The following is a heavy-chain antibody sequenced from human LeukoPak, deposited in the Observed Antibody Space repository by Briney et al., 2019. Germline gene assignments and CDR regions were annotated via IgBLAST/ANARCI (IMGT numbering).Heavy chain of an antibody. CDR2: ISGSGGST. J-gene: IGHJ3*02. V-gene: IGHV3-23*01. CDR1: GFTCSSYA. Sequence: PGGSLRLSCAASGFTCSSYAMNWVRQAPGKGLEWVSAISGSGGSTYYADSVKGRFTISRDISKNTLSLQMNSLRAEDTAVYYCAKAYSSSHDAFDIWGQGTLVTVSS. D-gene: IGHD6-13*01. CDR3: AKAYSSSHDAFDI.